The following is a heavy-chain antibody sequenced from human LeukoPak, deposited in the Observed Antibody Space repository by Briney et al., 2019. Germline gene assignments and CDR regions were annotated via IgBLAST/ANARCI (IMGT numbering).Heavy chain of an antibody. CDR3: ARTVAGTDSRDAFDI. J-gene: IGHJ3*02. V-gene: IGHV1-46*01. CDR2: INPSGGST. CDR1: GYTFTSHY. D-gene: IGHD6-19*01. Sequence: ASVKVSCKASGYTFTSHYMHWVRQAPGQGLEWMGIINPSGGSTSYAQKFQGRVTMTRDTSTSTVYMELSSLRSDGTAVYYCARTVAGTDSRDAFDIWGQGTMVTVSS.